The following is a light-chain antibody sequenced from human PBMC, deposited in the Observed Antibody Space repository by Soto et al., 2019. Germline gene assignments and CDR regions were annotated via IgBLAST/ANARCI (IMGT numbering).Light chain of an antibody. Sequence: EIVLTQSPGTLSLSPGERATLSCRASQSVSSSYLAWYQQKTGQAPRLLIYDASSRATGIPDRFSGSGSGTEFTLSISRLEPEECAVYYCQQYGSSPPKTFGQGTKVEIK. CDR2: DAS. J-gene: IGKJ1*01. V-gene: IGKV3-20*01. CDR3: QQYGSSPPKT. CDR1: QSVSSSY.